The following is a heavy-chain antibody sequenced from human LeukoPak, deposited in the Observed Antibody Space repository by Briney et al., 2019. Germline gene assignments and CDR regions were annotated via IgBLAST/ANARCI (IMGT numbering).Heavy chain of an antibody. Sequence: SETLSLTCTVSGGSISSSSYYWGWSRQPPGKGLEWIGSIYYSGSTYYNPSLKSRVTISVDTSKNQFSLKLSSVTAADTAVYHCARAPGHRYGSGSLGMDVWGQGTPVTVS. CDR2: IYYSGST. CDR1: GGSISSSSYY. J-gene: IGHJ6*02. V-gene: IGHV4-39*01. D-gene: IGHD3-10*01. CDR3: ARAPGHRYGSGSLGMDV.